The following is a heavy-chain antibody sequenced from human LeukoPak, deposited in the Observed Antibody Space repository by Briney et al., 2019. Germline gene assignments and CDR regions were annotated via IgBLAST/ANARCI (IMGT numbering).Heavy chain of an antibody. J-gene: IGHJ4*02. CDR2: IRYDGSDK. D-gene: IGHD2-2*01. CDR1: GFTFSSYW. CDR3: AKDRCSSTSCYDYFDY. Sequence: PGGSLRLSCEASGFTFSSYWMHWVRQAPGKGLEWVAFIRYDGSDKYYADSVKGRFTISRDNSKNTLYVQMNSLRAEDTAVYYCAKDRCSSTSCYDYFDYWGQGTLVSVSS. V-gene: IGHV3-30*02.